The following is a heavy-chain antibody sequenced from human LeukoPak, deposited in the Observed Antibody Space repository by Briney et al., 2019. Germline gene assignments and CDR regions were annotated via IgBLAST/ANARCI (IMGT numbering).Heavy chain of an antibody. CDR3: ARGVRSSSSHFDY. Sequence: ASVKVSCKASGYTFTGYYMHWVRQAPGQGLEWMGWINPNSGSTNYAQKFQGRVTMTRDTSISTAYMELSRLRSDDTAVYYCARGVRSSSSHFDYWGQGTLVTVSS. D-gene: IGHD6-6*01. CDR1: GYTFTGYY. CDR2: INPNSGST. J-gene: IGHJ4*02. V-gene: IGHV1-2*02.